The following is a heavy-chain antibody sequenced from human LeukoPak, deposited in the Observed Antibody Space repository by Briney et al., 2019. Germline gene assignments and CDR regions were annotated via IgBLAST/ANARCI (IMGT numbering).Heavy chain of an antibody. J-gene: IGHJ4*02. D-gene: IGHD3-10*01. V-gene: IGHV3-23*01. CDR2: ISPSGDIT. CDR3: AKDDAWLKFGE. CDR1: GFTFGNHG. Sequence: PGGPLRLSCAASGFTFGNHGMDWVRQAPGKGLEWVSGISPSGDITYYADSVKGRFTISRDNFKNTLYLEVISLTAEDTAVYYCAKDDAWLKFGEWSQGTLVTVSS.